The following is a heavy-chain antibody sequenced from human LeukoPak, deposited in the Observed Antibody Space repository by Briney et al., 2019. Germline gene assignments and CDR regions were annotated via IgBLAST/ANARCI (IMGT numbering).Heavy chain of an antibody. Sequence: SVKVSCKASGGTFSSYAISWVRQAPGQGLEWMGGIIPIFGTANYAQKLQGRVTMTTDTSTSTAYMELRSLRSDDTAVYYCARVPQLLDNWFDPWGQGTLVTVSS. D-gene: IGHD2-2*01. V-gene: IGHV1-69*05. CDR3: ARVPQLLDNWFDP. CDR2: IIPIFGTA. J-gene: IGHJ5*02. CDR1: GGTFSSYA.